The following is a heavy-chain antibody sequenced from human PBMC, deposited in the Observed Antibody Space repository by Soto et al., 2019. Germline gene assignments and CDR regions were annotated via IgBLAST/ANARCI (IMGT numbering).Heavy chain of an antibody. CDR1: GYDFNIYD. CDR2: MTPKRETP. J-gene: IGHJ6*02. D-gene: IGHD3-3*01. Sequence: QVHLVQSGAEVKKPGASVKVSCTASGYDFNIYDIHWVRQSTGQGLEWMGWMTPKRETPGSAPKFQARFAMTRDTSSSAVYMELSSLGSEDTAVYFCARGGHGFSSGETYYYAMDVWGQGTTVTVSS. V-gene: IGHV1-8*01. CDR3: ARGGHGFSSGETYYYAMDV.